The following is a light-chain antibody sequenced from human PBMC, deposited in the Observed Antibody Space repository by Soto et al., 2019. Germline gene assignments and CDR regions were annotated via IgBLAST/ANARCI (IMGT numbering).Light chain of an antibody. CDR3: QQYGSSST. V-gene: IGKV3-20*01. CDR2: GAS. CDR1: QTVTSNY. J-gene: IGKJ5*01. Sequence: EIVLTQYPGTLSLSPDERATLSCRASQTVTSNYLAWYRQKPGQAPRLLIYGASGRATGIPDRFSGSGSGTDFTLTISRLEPEDFAVYYCQQYGSSSTFGQGTRLEIK.